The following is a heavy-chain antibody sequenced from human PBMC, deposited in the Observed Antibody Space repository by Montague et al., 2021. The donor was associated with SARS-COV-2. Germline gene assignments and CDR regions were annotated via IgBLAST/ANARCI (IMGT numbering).Heavy chain of an antibody. D-gene: IGHD3-10*01. V-gene: IGHV4-38-2*01. CDR2: IYHSGGT. CDR3: ARWYYGSGSYPH. CDR1: GYSISSGYY. Sequence: SETLSLTCSVSGYSISSGYYWGWIRQPPGKGLGWIGNIYHSGGTXYSPSLKSRVTVSVDTSKNQFSLRLSSVTAADTAVYYCARWYYGSGSYPHWGQGTLVTVSS. J-gene: IGHJ4*02.